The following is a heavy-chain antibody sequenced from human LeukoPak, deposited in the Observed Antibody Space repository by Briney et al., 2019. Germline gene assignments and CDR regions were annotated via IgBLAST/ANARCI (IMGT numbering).Heavy chain of an antibody. V-gene: IGHV1-46*01. CDR3: AREPYPQYSSSSTDTYYYGMDV. Sequence: GASVKVSCKASGYTFTSYYMHWVRQAPGQGLEWMGIINPSGGSTSYAQKFQGRVTMTRATSTSTVYMELSSLRSEDTAVYYCAREPYPQYSSSSTDTYYYGMDVWGQGTTVTVSS. CDR2: INPSGGST. D-gene: IGHD6-6*01. J-gene: IGHJ6*02. CDR1: GYTFTSYY.